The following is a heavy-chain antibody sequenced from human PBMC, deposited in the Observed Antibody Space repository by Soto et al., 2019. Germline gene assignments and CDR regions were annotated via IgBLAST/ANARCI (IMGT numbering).Heavy chain of an antibody. CDR2: ISYDGSNK. CDR1: GFTFSSYA. V-gene: IGHV3-30-3*01. CDR3: ARDRLRYNWNDSPYYYYGIEV. D-gene: IGHD1-1*01. Sequence: QVQLVESGGGVVQPGRSLRLSCAASGFTFSSYAMHWVRQAPGKGLEWVAVISYDGSNKYYADSVKGRFTISRANSKNTLYLQMNSLRAEDTAVYYCARDRLRYNWNDSPYYYYGIEVWGQGPTVTVSS. J-gene: IGHJ6*02.